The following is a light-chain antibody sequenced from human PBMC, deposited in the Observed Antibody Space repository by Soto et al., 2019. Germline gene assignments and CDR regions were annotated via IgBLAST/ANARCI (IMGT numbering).Light chain of an antibody. CDR3: PQYGSSPWT. Sequence: ETVLTQSPGTLSLSPGERATLSCRASQSVTNSYLAWYQQKPGQAPRLLIYGALSRATGIPDRFSGSGSGTDFTLTISRLETEDFAVYSCPQYGSSPWTFGKGTKVEIK. CDR2: GAL. J-gene: IGKJ1*01. V-gene: IGKV3-20*01. CDR1: QSVTNSY.